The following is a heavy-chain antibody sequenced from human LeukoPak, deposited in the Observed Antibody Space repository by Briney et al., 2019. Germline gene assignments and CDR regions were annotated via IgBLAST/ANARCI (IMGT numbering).Heavy chain of an antibody. CDR3: ARDHGSAYYRAPRH. CDR2: INSSGGST. CDR1: GYIFTNYY. D-gene: IGHD3-10*01. V-gene: IGHV1-46*01. J-gene: IGHJ4*02. Sequence: GASVKVSCKASGYIFTNYYMHWVRQAPGQGLEWMGTINSSGGSTTYAQKFQGRVTMTRDTSTSTVYMELSSLRSEDTAVYYCARDHGSAYYRAPRHWGQGTLVTVSS.